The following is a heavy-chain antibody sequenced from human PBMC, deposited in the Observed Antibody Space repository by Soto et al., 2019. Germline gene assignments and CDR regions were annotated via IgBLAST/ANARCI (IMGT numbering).Heavy chain of an antibody. D-gene: IGHD3-16*01. CDR2: INHSGST. J-gene: IGHJ3*02. Sequence: SETLSLTCAVYGGSFSGYYWSWIRQPPGKGLEWIGEINHSGSTNYNPSLKSRVTISVDTSKNQFSLKLSSVTAADTAVYYCGRVWYYDYIWGSFVAFDIWGQGTMVTVSS. CDR1: GGSFSGYY. CDR3: GRVWYYDYIWGSFVAFDI. V-gene: IGHV4-34*01.